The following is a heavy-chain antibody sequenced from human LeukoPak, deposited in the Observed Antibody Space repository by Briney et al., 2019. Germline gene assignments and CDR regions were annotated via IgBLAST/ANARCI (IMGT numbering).Heavy chain of an antibody. CDR1: GYSISSGYY. CDR3: ARAQGYGGNSDYFDY. J-gene: IGHJ4*02. V-gene: IGHV4-38-2*02. CDR2: IYHSGST. Sequence: SETLSLTCTVSGYSISSGYYWGWIRQPPGKGLEWIGSIYHSGSTYYNPSLKSRVTISVDTSKNQFSLKLSSVTAADTAVYYCARAQGYGGNSDYFDYWGQGTLVTVSS. D-gene: IGHD4-23*01.